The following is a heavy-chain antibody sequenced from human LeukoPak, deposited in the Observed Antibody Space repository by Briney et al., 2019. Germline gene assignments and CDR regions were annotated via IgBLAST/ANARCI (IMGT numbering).Heavy chain of an antibody. CDR3: AREREGPYGYLDY. CDR2: AYTSGSI. Sequence: SETLSLACTVSGGSISSSSYYWSWIRQPAGKGLEWIGRAYTSGSINYNSSLKSRVTISLDTSKNQFSLKLSSVTAADTAVYYCAREREGPYGYLDYWGQGTLVTVSS. J-gene: IGHJ4*02. CDR1: GGSISSSSYY. D-gene: IGHD4-17*01. V-gene: IGHV4-61*02.